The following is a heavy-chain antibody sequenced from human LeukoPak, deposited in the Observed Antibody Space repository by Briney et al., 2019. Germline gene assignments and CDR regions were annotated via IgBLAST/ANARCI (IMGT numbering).Heavy chain of an antibody. V-gene: IGHV4-61*08. CDR1: GGSISSGGYY. CDR2: IYYSGRT. J-gene: IGHJ3*02. Sequence: SETLSLTCTVSGGSISSGGYYWSWIRQPPGKGLEWIGDIYYSGRTNYNPPIKRRVTISVDTSKNQLSLKLSSVTAADTAVYYCARGRLYYDFWSGSDDAFDIWGQGTMVTVSS. CDR3: ARGRLYYDFWSGSDDAFDI. D-gene: IGHD3-3*01.